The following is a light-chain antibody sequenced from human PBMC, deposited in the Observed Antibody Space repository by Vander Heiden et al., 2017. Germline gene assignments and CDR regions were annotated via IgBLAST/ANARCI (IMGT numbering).Light chain of an antibody. Sequence: DVVMTQSPLSLPVTPGEPASITCRSSPSLLHSNGYNYLDWYLQKPGQSPKLLIYVGSNRASGVPDRFSGSGSGTDFTLTISRVEAEDVGVYYCMQALQTPLFGGGTKVEIK. CDR2: VGS. CDR3: MQALQTPL. J-gene: IGKJ4*01. V-gene: IGKV2-28*01. CDR1: PSLLHSNGYNY.